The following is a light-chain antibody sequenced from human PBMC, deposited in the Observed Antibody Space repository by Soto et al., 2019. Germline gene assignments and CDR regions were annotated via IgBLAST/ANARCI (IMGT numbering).Light chain of an antibody. CDR3: MQGTHWPPT. J-gene: IGKJ1*01. CDR1: QSIVSSDGKAY. Sequence: DVVMTQSPVSLSVTLGQPASISCRSSQSIVSSDGKAYLSWFQQRPGQSPRRLIYKASNRDSGVPDRFSGSGSSTDFTLKIDRVEAEDVGIYYCMQGTHWPPTFGRGTRVEIK. CDR2: KAS. V-gene: IGKV2-30*01.